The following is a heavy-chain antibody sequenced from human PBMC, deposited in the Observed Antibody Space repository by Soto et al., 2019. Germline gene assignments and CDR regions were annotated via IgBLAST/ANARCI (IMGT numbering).Heavy chain of an antibody. Sequence: GGSLRLSCAASGFTFSSYSMNWVRQAPGKGLEWVSSISSSSSYIYYADSVKGRFTISRDNAKNSLYLQMNSLRAEDTAVYYCARDSSPYYDFWSGYYHFDYWGQGTLVTVSS. CDR2: ISSSSSYI. J-gene: IGHJ4*02. V-gene: IGHV3-21*01. CDR1: GFTFSSYS. D-gene: IGHD3-3*01. CDR3: ARDSSPYYDFWSGYYHFDY.